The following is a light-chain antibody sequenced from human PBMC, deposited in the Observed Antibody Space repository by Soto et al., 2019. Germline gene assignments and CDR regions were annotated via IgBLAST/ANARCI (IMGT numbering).Light chain of an antibody. Sequence: NSRDGGGYNYVSWYQQHPGKAPKLMIYDVSKRPSGVPDRFSGSKSGNAASLTISGLQAEDEADYYCCSYAGSYTPLYVFGTGTKFTVL. V-gene: IGLV2-11*02. CDR3: CSYAGSYTPLYV. CDR2: DVS. J-gene: IGLJ1*01. CDR1: SRDGGGYNY.